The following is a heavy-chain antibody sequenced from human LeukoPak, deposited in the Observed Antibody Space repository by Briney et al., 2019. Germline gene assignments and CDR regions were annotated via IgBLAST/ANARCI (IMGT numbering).Heavy chain of an antibody. V-gene: IGHV3-74*01. CDR1: GFTFDDYG. CDR3: ARPLSGYSSSLGY. J-gene: IGHJ4*02. Sequence: GGSLRLSCAASGFTFDDYGMSWVRQAPGKGLVWVSRINSDGSSTTYADSVKGRFTISRDNAKNTLYLQMNSLRAEDTAVYYCARPLSGYSSSLGYWGQGTLVTVSS. CDR2: INSDGSST. D-gene: IGHD6-6*01.